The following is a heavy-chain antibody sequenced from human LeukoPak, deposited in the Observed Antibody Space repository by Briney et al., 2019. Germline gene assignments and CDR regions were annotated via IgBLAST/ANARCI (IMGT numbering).Heavy chain of an antibody. J-gene: IGHJ2*01. CDR1: GGSISSYY. CDR2: IYYSGST. D-gene: IGHD6-25*01. CDR3: ARQGGGFWYFDP. Sequence: SETLSLTCTVSGGSISSYYWSWIRQPPGRGLEWIGYIYYSGSTNYNPSLKSRVTISVDTSKNQFSLKLSSVTAADTAVYYCARQGGGFWYFDPWGRGTLVTVSS. V-gene: IGHV4-59*08.